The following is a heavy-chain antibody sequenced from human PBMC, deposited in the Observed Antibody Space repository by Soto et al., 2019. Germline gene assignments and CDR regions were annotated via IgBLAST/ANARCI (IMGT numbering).Heavy chain of an antibody. J-gene: IGHJ4*02. D-gene: IGHD2-8*01. CDR2: IRNKVNSYTT. Sequence: EVQLVESGGGLVQPGGSLRLSCAASGFTFSDHYMDWVRQAPGKGLEWVGRIRNKVNSYTTEYAASVKGRFTMSRDDLQKSLYLQMNTLKTEDTAVYYCVRAGVTLTPFYFDYWGQGTLVAVSS. V-gene: IGHV3-72*01. CDR1: GFTFSDHY. CDR3: VRAGVTLTPFYFDY.